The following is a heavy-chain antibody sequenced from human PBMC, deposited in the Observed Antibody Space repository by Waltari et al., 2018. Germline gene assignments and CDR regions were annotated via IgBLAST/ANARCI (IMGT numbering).Heavy chain of an antibody. J-gene: IGHJ3*02. CDR1: GGSISSYY. CDR2: ISYSWST. D-gene: IGHD6-13*01. V-gene: IGHV4-59*01. Sequence: QVQLQESGPGLVKPSETLSLTCTVSGGSISSYYWSWFRQPPGKGLEWSGYISYSWSTTYNPSPNRRVTISVATSTNPFSRTLISVTAADTAVYYCARVSVYSSSWYPDAFDIWGQGTMVTVSS. CDR3: ARVSVYSSSWYPDAFDI.